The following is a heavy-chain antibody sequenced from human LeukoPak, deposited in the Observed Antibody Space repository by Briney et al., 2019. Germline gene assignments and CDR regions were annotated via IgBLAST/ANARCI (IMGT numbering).Heavy chain of an antibody. D-gene: IGHD6-13*01. CDR2: IIPNFGTA. CDR3: ARGGQQLGTHLQYYYYYYRDV. J-gene: IGHJ6*03. V-gene: IGHV1-69*05. CDR1: GGTFSSYA. Sequence: SVTVSCKASGGTFSSYAISWVRQAPGQGLEWMGGIIPNFGTANYAQKFQGRVTITTDETTSTAYMEPSSLRSEDTAVYYCARGGQQLGTHLQYYYYYYRDVWGKGTTVTVSS.